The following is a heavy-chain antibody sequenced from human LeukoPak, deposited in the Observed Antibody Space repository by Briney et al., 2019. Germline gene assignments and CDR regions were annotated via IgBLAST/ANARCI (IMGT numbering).Heavy chain of an antibody. V-gene: IGHV4-39*07. CDR2: IYYSGST. J-gene: IGHJ6*03. Sequence: TSETLSLTCTVSGGSISSSSYYWGWIRQPPGKGLEWIGSIYYSGSTYYNPSLKSRVTISVDTSKNQFSLKLSSVTAADTAVYYCARDPPLMDYYYMDVWGKGTTVTVSS. CDR3: ARDPPLMDYYYMDV. CDR1: GGSISSSSYY.